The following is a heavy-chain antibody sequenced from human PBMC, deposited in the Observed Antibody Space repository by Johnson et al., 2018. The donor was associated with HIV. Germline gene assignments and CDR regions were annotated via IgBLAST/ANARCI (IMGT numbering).Heavy chain of an antibody. Sequence: QEQLVESGGGVVQPGRSLRLSCAASGFTFSSYGMHWVRQAAGKGLEWVAVIWYDGSNKYYADSVKGRFTISRDNSKNTLYLQMNSLRAEDTAVYYCAKDSMGFNWNQFEAFDIWGQGTMVTVSS. CDR3: AKDSMGFNWNQFEAFDI. D-gene: IGHD1-20*01. V-gene: IGHV3-33*06. CDR1: GFTFSSYG. CDR2: IWYDGSNK. J-gene: IGHJ3*02.